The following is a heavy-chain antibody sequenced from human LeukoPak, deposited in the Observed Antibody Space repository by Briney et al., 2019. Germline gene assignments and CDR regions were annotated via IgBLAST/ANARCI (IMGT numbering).Heavy chain of an antibody. J-gene: IGHJ4*02. V-gene: IGHV3-23*01. CDR2: ISGSGGST. D-gene: IGHD3-16*02. CDR3: ARGESDYVWGSYRLDY. CDR1: GFTFSSYA. Sequence: GGSLRLSCAASGFTFSSYAMSWVRQAPGKGLEWVSAISGSGGSTYYADSVKGRFTISRDNSKNTLYLQMNSLRAEDTAVYYCARGESDYVWGSYRLDYWGQGTLVTVSS.